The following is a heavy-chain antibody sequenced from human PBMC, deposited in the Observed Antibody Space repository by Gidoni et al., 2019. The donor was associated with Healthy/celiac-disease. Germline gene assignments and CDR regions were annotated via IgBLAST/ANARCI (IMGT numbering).Heavy chain of an antibody. CDR2: IYTSGST. Sequence: QVQLQASGPGLVKPSQTLSLTCTVSGGSISSGSYSWSWIRQPAGKGLEWIGRIYTSGSTNYNPSLKSRVTISVDTSKNQFSLKLSSVTAADTAVYYCARDSTFGGVIWGQGTLVTVSS. D-gene: IGHD3-16*01. CDR1: GGSISSGSYS. J-gene: IGHJ4*02. V-gene: IGHV4-61*02. CDR3: ARDSTFGGVI.